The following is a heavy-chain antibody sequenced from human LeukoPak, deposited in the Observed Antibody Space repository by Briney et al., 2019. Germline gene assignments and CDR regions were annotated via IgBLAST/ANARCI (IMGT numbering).Heavy chain of an antibody. J-gene: IGHJ4*02. D-gene: IGHD2-15*01. CDR3: ASPEGCSGGSCYDRRFEY. CDR1: GFTFSRFG. V-gene: IGHV3-23*01. CDR2: ISGSGGST. Sequence: GGSLRLSCAASGFTFSRFGMNWVRRAPGKGLEWVSAISGSGGSTYYADSVKGRFTISRDNSKNTLYLQMNSLRAEDTAVYYCASPEGCSGGSCYDRRFEYWGQGTLSPSPQ.